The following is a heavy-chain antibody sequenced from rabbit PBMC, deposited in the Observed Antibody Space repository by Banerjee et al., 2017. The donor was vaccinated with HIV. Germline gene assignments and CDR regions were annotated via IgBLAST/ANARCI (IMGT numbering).Heavy chain of an antibody. V-gene: IGHV1S45*01. CDR2: IYTGDSGTT. J-gene: IGHJ6*01. Sequence: QEQLVETGGGLVQPGGSLTLSCKASGFDISSSYHMCWVRQAPGKGLELIGCIYTGDSGTTWYASWVNGRFTTSKTSSTTVTLQMTSLTAADTAIYSCARWYIFYGMDLWGQGTLVTVS. CDR3: ARWYIFYGMDL. CDR1: GFDISSSYH. D-gene: IGHD1-1*01.